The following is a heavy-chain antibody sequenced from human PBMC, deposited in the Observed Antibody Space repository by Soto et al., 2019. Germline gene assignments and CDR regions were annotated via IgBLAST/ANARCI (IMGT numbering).Heavy chain of an antibody. D-gene: IGHD2-15*01. J-gene: IGHJ4*02. CDR1: GYSFTSYW. V-gene: IGHV5-51*01. CDR2: IYPGDSDT. Sequence: GESLKISCNGSGYSFTSYWIGWVRQMPGKGLEWMGIIYPGDSDTRYSPSFQGQVTISADKSISTAYLQWSSLKASDTAMYYCERKAIASGRLYYFDYWGQGTLVTVYS. CDR3: ERKAIASGRLYYFDY.